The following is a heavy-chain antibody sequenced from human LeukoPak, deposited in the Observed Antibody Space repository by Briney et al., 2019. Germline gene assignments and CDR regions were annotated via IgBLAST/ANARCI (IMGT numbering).Heavy chain of an antibody. CDR3: ARIMDPYGASLYYYYYMDV. CDR1: GYTFTSYG. Sequence: ASVKVSCKASGYTFTSYGISWVRQAPGQGLEWMGWISAYNGNTNYAQKLQGRVTMTTDTSTSTAYMELRSLRSDDTAVYYCARIMDPYGASLYYYYYMDVWGKGTTVTISS. D-gene: IGHD4-17*01. J-gene: IGHJ6*03. V-gene: IGHV1-18*01. CDR2: ISAYNGNT.